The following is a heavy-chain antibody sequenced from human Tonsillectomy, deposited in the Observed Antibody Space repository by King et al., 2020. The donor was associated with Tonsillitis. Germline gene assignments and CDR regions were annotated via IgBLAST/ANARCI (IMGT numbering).Heavy chain of an antibody. J-gene: IGHJ6*02. CDR1: GYTFTDHN. D-gene: IGHD3-10*01. CDR3: ARAKGYMSGGDGMDF. Sequence: QLVQSGAEVKKPGASVKVSCKASGYTFTDHNIHWVRQAPGQGLEWMGWIIPNSGATNYAQKFLGRVTMTRDTSSSTINMEVSRLTSDDTAVYYCARAKGYMSGGDGMDFWGQGTTVT. V-gene: IGHV1-2*02. CDR2: IIPNSGAT.